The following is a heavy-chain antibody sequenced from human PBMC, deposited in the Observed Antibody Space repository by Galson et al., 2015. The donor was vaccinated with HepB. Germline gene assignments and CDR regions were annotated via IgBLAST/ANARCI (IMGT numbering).Heavy chain of an antibody. D-gene: IGHD6-13*01. CDR1: GFTFSNAR. J-gene: IGHJ6*02. CDR3: TTGGDSSWHYYYYYGMDV. V-gene: IGHV3-15*01. Sequence: SLRLSCAASGFTFSNARMSWVRQAPGKGLEWVGRIKSKTDGGTTDYAAPVKGRFTISRDDSKNTLYLQMNSLKTEDTAVYYCTTGGDSSWHYYYYYGMDVWGQGTTVTVSS. CDR2: IKSKTDGGTT.